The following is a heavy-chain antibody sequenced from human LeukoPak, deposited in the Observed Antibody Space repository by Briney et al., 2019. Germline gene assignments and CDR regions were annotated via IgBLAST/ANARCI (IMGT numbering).Heavy chain of an antibody. V-gene: IGHV3-30-3*01. CDR1: GFTFSSYA. CDR3: ARSITIFGVVIGDWFDY. J-gene: IGHJ4*02. Sequence: GGSLRLSCAASGFTFSSYAMHWVRQAPGKGLEWVAVISYDGSNKYYADSVKGRFTISRDNSKNTLYLQMSSLRAEDTAVYYCARSITIFGVVIGDWFDYWGQGTLVTVSS. D-gene: IGHD3-3*01. CDR2: ISYDGSNK.